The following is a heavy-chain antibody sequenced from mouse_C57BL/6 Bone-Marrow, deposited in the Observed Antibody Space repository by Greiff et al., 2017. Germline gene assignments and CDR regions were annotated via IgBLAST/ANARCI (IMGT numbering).Heavy chain of an antibody. J-gene: IGHJ4*01. V-gene: IGHV10-3*01. CDR3: VRVSDGYYVAHMDD. D-gene: IGHD2-3*01. Sequence: EVKLMESGGGLVQPKGSLKLSCAASGFSFNTYAMHWVRQAPGKGLVWVARIRSKSRTYATYYFDSVKDRFTISRDDSQSSLDLQMNNLKTEDTAMYYCVRVSDGYYVAHMDDWGQGTSVTVSS. CDR2: IRSKSRTYAT. CDR1: GFSFNTYA.